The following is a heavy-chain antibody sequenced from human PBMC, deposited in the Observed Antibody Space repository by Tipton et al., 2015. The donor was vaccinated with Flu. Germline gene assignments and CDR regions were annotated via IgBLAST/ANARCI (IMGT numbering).Heavy chain of an antibody. J-gene: IGHJ4*02. V-gene: IGHV3-7*01. D-gene: IGHD3-16*01. CDR2: INQDGSKK. CDR3: ARLGLPDY. Sequence: SLRLSCAASGFTFSSYWMSWVRQAPGKGLEWVANINQDGSKKYYVDSVKGRFTISRDNAKNSLFLQMTSLRAEDTAVYFCARLGLPDYWGQGTLVTVSS. CDR1: GFTFSSYW.